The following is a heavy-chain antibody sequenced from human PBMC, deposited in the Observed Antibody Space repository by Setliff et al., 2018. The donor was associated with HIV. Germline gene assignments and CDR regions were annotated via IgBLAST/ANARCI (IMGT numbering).Heavy chain of an antibody. CDR2: INWNGHVI. J-gene: IGHJ3*02. CDR3: ASARAQFLEWLPRAFDI. CDR1: GFIFDDFG. V-gene: IGHV3-20*04. D-gene: IGHD3-3*01. Sequence: GGSLRLSCAVSGFIFDDFGMNWVRQVPGQGLEWVAGINWNGHVIGYADSVKGRFTISRQNSKNTLYLQMNSLRDEDTAVSYCASARAQFLEWLPRAFDIWGQGTMVTVSS.